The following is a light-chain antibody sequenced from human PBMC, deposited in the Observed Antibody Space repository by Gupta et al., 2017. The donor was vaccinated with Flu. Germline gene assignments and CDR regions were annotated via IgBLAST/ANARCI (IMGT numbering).Light chain of an antibody. CDR3: QQRDYIPYT. J-gene: IGKJ2*01. CDR1: QRISSY. CDR2: EVS. Sequence: PSSLSASLGDRVTITCRASQRISSYLNWYQQKPEKAPKLLIYEVSRVQSGVPSRFSGSGSGTDFTLTISRRQPEDFATYFCQQRDYIPYTFGQGTKLEIK. V-gene: IGKV1-39*01.